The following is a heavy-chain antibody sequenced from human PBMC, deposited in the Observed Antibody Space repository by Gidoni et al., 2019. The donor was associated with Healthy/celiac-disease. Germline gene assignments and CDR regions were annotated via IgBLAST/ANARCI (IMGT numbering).Heavy chain of an antibody. J-gene: IGHJ5*02. CDR1: GYTFTSYG. Sequence: QVQLVQSGAEVKKPGASVKVSCKASGYTFTSYGISWVRQAPGQGLEWMGWISAYNGNTAYMELRSLRSDDTAVYYCARARRRIGASVTTRGEDRLNWFDPWGQGTLVTVSS. CDR2: ISAYNGNT. CDR3: WFDP. V-gene: IGHV1-18*01. D-gene: IGHD4-17*01.